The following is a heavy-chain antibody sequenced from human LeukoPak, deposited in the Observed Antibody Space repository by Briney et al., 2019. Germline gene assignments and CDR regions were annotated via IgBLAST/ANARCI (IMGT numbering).Heavy chain of an antibody. CDR3: AKAGMTTVTTGGYYYYMDV. CDR2: ISSSGSTI. D-gene: IGHD4-17*01. CDR1: GFTFSDYY. J-gene: IGHJ6*03. V-gene: IGHV3-11*01. Sequence: GGSLRLSCAASGFTFSDYYMSWIRQAPGKGLEWGSYISSSGSTIYYADSVKGRFTISRDNSKNPLYLQMNSLRVEDTAVHYCAKAGMTTVTTGGYYYYMDVWGKGTTVTVSS.